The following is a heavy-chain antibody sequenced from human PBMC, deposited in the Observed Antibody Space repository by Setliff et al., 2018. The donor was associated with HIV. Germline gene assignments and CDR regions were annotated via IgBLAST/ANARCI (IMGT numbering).Heavy chain of an antibody. V-gene: IGHV3-30*18. CDR3: AKGCGGAGFCYYADY. CDR2: ISYDGTSK. J-gene: IGHJ4*02. Sequence: GSLRLSCAASGFTFSTLGMHWVRQAPGKGLEWVAIISYDGTSKHYADSVKGRFTISRDNSKNTLYLHMNNLRGDDTAVYYCAKGCGGAGFCYYADYWGQGTVVTVSS. CDR1: GFTFSTLG. D-gene: IGHD2-21*01.